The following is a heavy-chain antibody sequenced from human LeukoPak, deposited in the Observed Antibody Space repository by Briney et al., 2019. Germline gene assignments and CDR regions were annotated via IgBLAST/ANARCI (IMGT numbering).Heavy chain of an antibody. Sequence: GGSLRLSCAASGFTFSSYWMSWVRQAPGKGLEWVANIKQDGSEKYYVDSVKGRFTISRDNAKNSLYLQMNSLRAEDTAVYYCARVKYYYDSSGYYPRGSGFDSWGQGTLVTVSS. V-gene: IGHV3-7*01. CDR2: IKQDGSEK. J-gene: IGHJ4*02. CDR3: ARVKYYYDSSGYYPRGSGFDS. D-gene: IGHD3-22*01. CDR1: GFTFSSYW.